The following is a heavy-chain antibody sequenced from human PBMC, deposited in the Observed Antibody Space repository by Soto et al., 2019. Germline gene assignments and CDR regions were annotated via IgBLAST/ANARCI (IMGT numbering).Heavy chain of an antibody. CDR1: GDTFTMYS. J-gene: IGHJ6*01. D-gene: IGHD3-3*01. CDR2: TIPLFGTA. V-gene: IGHV1-69*06. CDR3: AQIRVFGVLGGSNYNYGMDV. Sequence: QVQLVQSGAEVKKPGSSVNVSCQASGDTFTMYSITWVRQAPGQGLEWMGATIPLFGTANYAQKFQGRVTITADKSTSTVCMDLSRLRSDDTAVYYCAQIRVFGVLGGSNYNYGMDVWGLGTTVTVSS.